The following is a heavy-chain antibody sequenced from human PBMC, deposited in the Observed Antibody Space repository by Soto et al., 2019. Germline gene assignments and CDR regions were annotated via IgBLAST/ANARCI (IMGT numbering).Heavy chain of an antibody. Sequence: PSETLSLTCTVSGGSISSYYWSWIRQPPGKGLEWIGYIYYSGSTNYNPSLKSRVTISVDTSKNQFSLKLSSVTAADTAVYYCARRNTLGYCSSTSCFRLYNWFDPWGQGTLVTVSS. J-gene: IGHJ5*02. CDR3: ARRNTLGYCSSTSCFRLYNWFDP. D-gene: IGHD2-2*01. CDR1: GGSISSYY. V-gene: IGHV4-59*08. CDR2: IYYSGST.